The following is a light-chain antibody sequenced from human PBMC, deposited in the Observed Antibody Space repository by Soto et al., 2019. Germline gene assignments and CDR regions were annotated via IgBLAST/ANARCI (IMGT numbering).Light chain of an antibody. CDR3: QQYYIWPLT. Sequence: EIVMTQSPATLSVSPGERATLSCRASRRVNSDLAWYQQKPGRAPRLLICGASTRATGIPARFNGSGSGTEFTLTISSLQSEDFAVYYCQQYYIWPLTFGGGTKVEIK. J-gene: IGKJ4*01. CDR2: GAS. CDR1: RRVNSD. V-gene: IGKV3-15*01.